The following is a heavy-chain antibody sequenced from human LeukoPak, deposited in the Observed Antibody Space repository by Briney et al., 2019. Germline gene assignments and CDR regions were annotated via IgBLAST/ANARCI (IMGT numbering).Heavy chain of an antibody. CDR1: GGTFSSDA. CDR3: ASYDYNYYDSSGYPNDAFDI. D-gene: IGHD3-22*01. V-gene: IGHV1-69*05. Sequence: SVKVSCEASGGTFSSDAISWVRQAPGQGLEWMGRIIPIFGTANYAQKFQGRVTITTDESTSTAYMELSSLRSEDTAVYYCASYDYNYYDSSGYPNDAFDIWGQGTMVTVSS. CDR2: IIPIFGTA. J-gene: IGHJ3*02.